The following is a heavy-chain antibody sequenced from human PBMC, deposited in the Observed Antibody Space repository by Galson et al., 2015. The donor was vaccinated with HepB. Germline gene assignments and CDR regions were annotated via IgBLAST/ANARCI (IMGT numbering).Heavy chain of an antibody. J-gene: IGHJ5*02. CDR1: GYTFSDYY. CDR2: INPNSGGT. CDR3: ARDSSGWNEKNWFDP. D-gene: IGHD6-25*01. Sequence: SVKVSCKASGYTFSDYYIYWVRQAPGQGLEWMGWINPNSGGTNCAQNFQDRVTMTSDTSISTAYMELSSLRFDDTAGYYCARDSSGWNEKNWFDPWGQGSLVIVSS. V-gene: IGHV1-2*02.